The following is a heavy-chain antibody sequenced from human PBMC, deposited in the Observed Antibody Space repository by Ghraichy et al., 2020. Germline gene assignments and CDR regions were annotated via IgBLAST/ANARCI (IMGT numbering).Heavy chain of an antibody. CDR1: GFTFSSYA. CDR3: AKVGSSSWYVAGYDY. V-gene: IGHV3-23*01. CDR2: ISGSGGST. J-gene: IGHJ4*02. D-gene: IGHD6-13*01. Sequence: ETLSLTCAASGFTFSSYAMSWVRQASGKGLEWVSAISGSGGSTYYADSVKGRFTISRDNSKNTLYLQMNSLRAEDTAVYYCAKVGSSSWYVAGYDYWGQGTLVTVSS.